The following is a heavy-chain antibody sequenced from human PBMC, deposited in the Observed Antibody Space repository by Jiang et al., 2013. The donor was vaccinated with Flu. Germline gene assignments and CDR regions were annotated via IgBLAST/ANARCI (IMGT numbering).Heavy chain of an antibody. Sequence: SGAEVKKPGASVKVSCKASGYTFTSFHMHWVRQAPGQGLEWLGTINPSDGSTSYAQNFQGRVTTTRDTSTTTVYMELSSLRSEDTAVYYCARASSIYKSDYYYEVAYWGQGTLVTVSS. CDR3: ARASSIYKSDYYYEVAY. J-gene: IGHJ4*02. D-gene: IGHD3-22*01. CDR1: GYTFTSFH. CDR2: INPSDGST. V-gene: IGHV1-46*01.